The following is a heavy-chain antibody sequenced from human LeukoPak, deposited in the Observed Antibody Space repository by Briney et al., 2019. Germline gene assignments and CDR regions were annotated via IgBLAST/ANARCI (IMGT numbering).Heavy chain of an antibody. CDR3: ASFVAGYNWFDP. CDR1: GYSISSGYY. J-gene: IGHJ5*02. V-gene: IGHV4-38-2*02. D-gene: IGHD6-19*01. CDR2: IYHSGST. Sequence: SETLSLTCTVSGYSISSGYYWGWIRQPPGKGLEWSGSIYHSGSTYYNPSLKSRVTISVDTSKNRFSLKLSSVTAADTAVYYCASFVAGYNWFDPWGQGTLVTVSS.